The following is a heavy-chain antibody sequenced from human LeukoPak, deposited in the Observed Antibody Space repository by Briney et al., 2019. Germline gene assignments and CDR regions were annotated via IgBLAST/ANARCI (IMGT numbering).Heavy chain of an antibody. V-gene: IGHV1-18*01. CDR3: ARDYYGSGSYPPFDY. CDR1: GYTFTSYA. CDR2: ISAYNGNT. J-gene: IGHJ4*02. D-gene: IGHD3-10*01. Sequence: ASVKVSCKASGYTFTSYAISWVRQAPGQGLEWMGWISAYNGNTNYAQKLQGRVTMTTDTSTSTAYMELRSLRSDDTAVYYCARDYYGSGSYPPFDYWGQGTLVTVSS.